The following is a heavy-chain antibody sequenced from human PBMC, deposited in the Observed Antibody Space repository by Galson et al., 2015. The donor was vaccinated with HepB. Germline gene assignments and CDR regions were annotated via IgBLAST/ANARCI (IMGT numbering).Heavy chain of an antibody. J-gene: IGHJ4*02. CDR1: GFTFSSYT. CDR3: ARGDYGDYTFRFDY. V-gene: IGHV3-48*01. Sequence: SLRLSCAASGFTFSSYTMNWVRQAPGKGLEWVSYISSSSSTIYYADSVKGRFTISRDNAKNSLYLQMNSLRAEDTAVYYCARGDYGDYTFRFDYWGQGILVTVPS. CDR2: ISSSSSTI. D-gene: IGHD4-17*01.